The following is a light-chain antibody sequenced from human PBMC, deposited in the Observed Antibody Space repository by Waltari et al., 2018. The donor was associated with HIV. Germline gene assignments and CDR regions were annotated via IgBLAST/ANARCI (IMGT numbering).Light chain of an antibody. J-gene: IGLJ2*01. CDR1: SSNIGRTS. Sequence: QSVLTQPPSASGTPGQRVTMSCSGSSSNIGRTSVNWYQQLPGTAPKLLIHSDNQRPFGVPDRVSGSKSGTSGSLAISGLQSEDEAVYYCASWEDSLNGVVFGGGTKLTVL. CDR3: ASWEDSLNGVV. CDR2: SDN. V-gene: IGLV1-44*01.